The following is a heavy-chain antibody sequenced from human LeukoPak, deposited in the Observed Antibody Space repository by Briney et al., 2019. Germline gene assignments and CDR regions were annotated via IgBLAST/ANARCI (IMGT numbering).Heavy chain of an antibody. CDR1: GYTFTNYW. Sequence: GESLRISCKASGYTFTNYWIGWVRQMPGKGLEWMGTIYPGDSDTRYSPSFQGQVSISADKSTNTAYLQWSSLKASDTAIYYCARLGTAIVARYFDFWGQGTLVTVSS. J-gene: IGHJ4*02. CDR2: IYPGDSDT. CDR3: ARLGTAIVARYFDF. D-gene: IGHD5-18*01. V-gene: IGHV5-51*01.